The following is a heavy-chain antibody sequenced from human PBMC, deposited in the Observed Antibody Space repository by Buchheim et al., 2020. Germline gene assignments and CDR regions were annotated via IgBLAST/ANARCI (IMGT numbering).Heavy chain of an antibody. CDR3: ARERSLVGAIIPDY. V-gene: IGHV4-39*02. Sequence: QLQLQESGPGLVKPSETLSLTCTVSGGSISSSSYYWGWIRQPPGKGLEWIGSIYYSGSTYYNPSLKSRVTISVDTSQNQFSLKLSSVTAADTAVYYCARERSLVGAIIPDYWGQGTL. J-gene: IGHJ4*02. CDR2: IYYSGST. CDR1: GGSISSSSYY. D-gene: IGHD1-26*01.